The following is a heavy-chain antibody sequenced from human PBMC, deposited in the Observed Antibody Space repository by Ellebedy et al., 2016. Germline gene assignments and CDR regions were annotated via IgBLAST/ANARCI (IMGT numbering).Heavy chain of an antibody. J-gene: IGHJ4*02. Sequence: GESLKISCVVAGFSVSSNYLSWVRQAPGKGLEWVGLIKSKTNGGTTDYAPPVKGRFTISRDDSEDTLYLQMNSLRTEDTAVYYCVNEFKGSFDFWGQGTLVTVSS. CDR3: VNEFKGSFDF. V-gene: IGHV3-15*01. CDR1: GFSVSSNY. CDR2: IKSKTNGGTT. D-gene: IGHD1-1*01.